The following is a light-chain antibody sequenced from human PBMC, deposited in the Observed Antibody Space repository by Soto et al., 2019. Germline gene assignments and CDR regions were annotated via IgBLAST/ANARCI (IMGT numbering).Light chain of an antibody. V-gene: IGKV1-39*01. J-gene: IGKJ1*01. CDR3: QQSYSTLRT. CDR2: AAS. Sequence: DIQMTQSASSLSASVGDRVTITCRASQSISSYLNWYQQKPGKAPKLLIYAASSLQSGVPSRFSGSGSGTEFTLTISSLQPEDFATYYCQQSYSTLRTFGQGTKVEIK. CDR1: QSISSY.